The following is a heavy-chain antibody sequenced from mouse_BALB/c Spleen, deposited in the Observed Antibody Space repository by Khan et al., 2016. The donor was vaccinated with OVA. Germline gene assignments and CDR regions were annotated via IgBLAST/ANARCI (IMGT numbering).Heavy chain of an antibody. CDR1: GSTFTSYG. CDR3: TTAYYRYYFDY. J-gene: IGHJ2*01. CDR2: IYPGNGYT. Sequence: EVQLQESGAELGRPGSSVKLSCKTSGSTFTSYGIKWVKQRPGQGLEWIGYIYPGNGYTEYNERFQGKAILTSDTSSSTAYMQLRSLTSEDSPMYFCTTAYYRYYFDYWGQGTILTVSS. D-gene: IGHD2-14*01. V-gene: IGHV1S134*01.